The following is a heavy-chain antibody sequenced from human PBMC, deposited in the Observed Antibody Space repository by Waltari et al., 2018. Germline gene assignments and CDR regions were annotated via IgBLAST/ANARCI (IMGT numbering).Heavy chain of an antibody. CDR2: IYHSGTT. CDR1: GGSVTSTNW. J-gene: IGHJ4*02. Sequence: QVQLQESGPGLVKPSGTLSLTCAVSGGSVTSTNWWSWVRQPPGKGLEWIGEIYHSGTTYYNPSLKSRVTISVDKSKNQFSLRLSAVTAADTAVYYCARAIEMQRYYFDSWGQGTLVTVSS. CDR3: ARAIEMQRYYFDS. D-gene: IGHD3-10*01. V-gene: IGHV4-4*02.